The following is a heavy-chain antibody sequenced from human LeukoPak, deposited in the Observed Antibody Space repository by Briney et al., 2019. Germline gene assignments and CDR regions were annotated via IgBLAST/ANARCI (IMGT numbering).Heavy chain of an antibody. D-gene: IGHD3-10*01. CDR1: GFTFSSYS. CDR2: ISSSSSYI. V-gene: IGHV3-21*01. Sequence: GGSLRLSCAASGFTFSSYSMNWVRQAPGKGLEWVSSISSSSSYIYYADSVKGRFTISRDNAKNSLYLQMNSLRAEDTAVYYCARARGVPGWFDPWGQGTLVTVSS. J-gene: IGHJ5*02. CDR3: ARARGVPGWFDP.